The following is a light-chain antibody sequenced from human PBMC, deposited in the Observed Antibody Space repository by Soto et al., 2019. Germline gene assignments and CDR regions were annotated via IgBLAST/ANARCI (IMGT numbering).Light chain of an antibody. CDR3: NSYTTSSTLV. V-gene: IGLV2-14*03. Sequence: QSALTQPASVSGSPGQSITISCTGTSSDVGSYKYVSWYQQHPGKAPKLMIYDVSNRPSGVSNRFSGSKSGNTASLTISGPRAEDEADYYCNSYTTSSTLVFGTGTKVTVL. CDR2: DVS. J-gene: IGLJ1*01. CDR1: SSDVGSYKY.